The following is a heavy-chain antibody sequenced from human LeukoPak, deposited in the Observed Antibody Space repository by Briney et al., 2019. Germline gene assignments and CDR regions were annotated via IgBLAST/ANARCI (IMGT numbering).Heavy chain of an antibody. CDR1: GYTFTGYY. D-gene: IGHD3-22*01. CDR3: ARESSGYYYYYYMDV. V-gene: IGHV1-2*02. CDR2: INPNSGGT. Sequence: ASVKVSCKASGYTFTGYYMHWVRQAPGQGLEWMGLINPNSGGTNYAQKFQGRVTMTRDTSISTAYMELSRLRSDETAVYYCARESSGYYYYYYMDVWGKGTTVTVSS. J-gene: IGHJ6*03.